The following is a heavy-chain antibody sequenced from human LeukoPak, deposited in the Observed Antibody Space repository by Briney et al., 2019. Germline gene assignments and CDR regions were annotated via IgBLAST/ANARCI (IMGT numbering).Heavy chain of an antibody. V-gene: IGHV3-30*02. CDR1: GFTFSSYG. D-gene: IGHD2-15*01. J-gene: IGHJ4*02. CDR2: IRYDGSNK. Sequence: PGGSLRLSCAASGFTFSSYGMHWVRQAPGKGLEWVAFIRYDGSNKYYADSVKGRFTISRDSSKSTLYLQLNSLRAEDTAVYYCARGVADCSGGSCYLTPFDYWGQGTLVTVSS. CDR3: ARGVADCSGGSCYLTPFDY.